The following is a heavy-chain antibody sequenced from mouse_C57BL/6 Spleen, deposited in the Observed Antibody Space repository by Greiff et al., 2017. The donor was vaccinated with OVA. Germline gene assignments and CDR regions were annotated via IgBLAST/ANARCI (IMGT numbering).Heavy chain of an antibody. CDR3: ALTGKYYAMDY. CDR2: IYPGDGDT. Sequence: QVQLQQSGAELVKPGASVKISCKASGYAFSSYWMNWVKQRPGKGLEWIGQIYPGDGDTNYNGKFKGKATLTADKSSSTAYMQLSSLTSEDSAVYFFALTGKYYAMDYWGQGTSVTVSS. CDR1: GYAFSSYW. D-gene: IGHD4-1*01. V-gene: IGHV1-80*01. J-gene: IGHJ4*01.